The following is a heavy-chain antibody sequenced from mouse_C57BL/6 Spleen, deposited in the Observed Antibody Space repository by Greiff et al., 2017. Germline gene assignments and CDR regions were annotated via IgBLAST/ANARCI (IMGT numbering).Heavy chain of an antibody. CDR2: ISYDGSN. CDR3: ARVRGKNYFEY. J-gene: IGHJ2*01. V-gene: IGHV3-6*01. D-gene: IGHD4-1*01. Sequence: DVHLVESGPGLVKPSQSLSLTCSVTGYSITSGYYWYWLRQFPGNKLELMCYISYDGSNNYNPTLKNRISITRDTSKNQFFLKLNSVTTKATATYYCARVRGKNYFEYWGQGTTLTVSS. CDR1: GYSITSGYY.